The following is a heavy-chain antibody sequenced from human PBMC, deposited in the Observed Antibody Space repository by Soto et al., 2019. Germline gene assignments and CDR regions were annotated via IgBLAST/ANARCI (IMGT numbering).Heavy chain of an antibody. J-gene: IGHJ5*02. V-gene: IGHV1-18*04. D-gene: IGHD3-22*01. CDR3: ARDTQQDSNGYYLEWFDP. Sequence: ASVKVSCKASGYTFTSCGSSWVRQATGQGLEWMGWISAYNGNTNYAQKLQGRVTMTTDASTSTAHMELRSLKSDDTAVYYCARDTQQDSNGYYLEWFDPWGQGTLVTVSS. CDR2: ISAYNGNT. CDR1: GYTFTSCG.